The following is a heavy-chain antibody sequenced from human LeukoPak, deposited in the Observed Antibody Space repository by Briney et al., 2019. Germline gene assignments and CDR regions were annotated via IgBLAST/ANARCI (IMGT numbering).Heavy chain of an antibody. CDR3: AKGLFSGSYQGLFDY. CDR2: ISYDGSNK. J-gene: IGHJ4*02. D-gene: IGHD1-26*01. Sequence: GGSLRLSCAASGFSFSNYGMHWVRQAPGKGLEWVAVISYDGSNKYYADSVKGRFTVSRDNSKNTLYLQMNSLRAEDTAVYYCAKGLFSGSYQGLFDYWGQGTLVTVSS. V-gene: IGHV3-30*18. CDR1: GFSFSNYG.